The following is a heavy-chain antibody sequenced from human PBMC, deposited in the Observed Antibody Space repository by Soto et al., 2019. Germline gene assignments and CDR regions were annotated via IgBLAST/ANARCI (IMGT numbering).Heavy chain of an antibody. Sequence: PSEPLSLTCSVSGCSISSGGYYWNWIRQHPGKGLEWIGYIYYSGSTYYNPSLKSRVIISVDTSKNQFSLKLSSVTAADTAVYYCASTPPNYYDSSGYYYFDYWGQGTLVTVSS. CDR2: IYYSGST. CDR1: GCSISSGGYY. CDR3: ASTPPNYYDSSGYYYFDY. D-gene: IGHD3-22*01. J-gene: IGHJ4*02. V-gene: IGHV4-31*03.